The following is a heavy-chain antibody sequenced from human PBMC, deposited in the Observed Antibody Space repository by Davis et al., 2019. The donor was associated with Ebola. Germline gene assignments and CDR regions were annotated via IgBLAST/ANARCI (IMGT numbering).Heavy chain of an antibody. CDR2: INTNTGNP. V-gene: IGHV7-4-1*02. CDR3: ARGWYFDWLLSRQYYFDY. CDR1: GYTFTSYA. Sequence: AASVKVSCKASGYTFTSYAMNWVRQAPGQGLEWMGWINTNTGNPTYAQSFTGRFVFSLDTSVSTAYLQISSLKAEDTAVYYCARGWYFDWLLSRQYYFDYWGQGTLVTVSS. J-gene: IGHJ4*02. D-gene: IGHD3-9*01.